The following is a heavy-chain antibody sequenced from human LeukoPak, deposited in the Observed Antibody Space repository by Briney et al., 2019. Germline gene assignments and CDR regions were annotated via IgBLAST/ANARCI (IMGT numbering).Heavy chain of an antibody. CDR2: IYYSGST. CDR3: ARVRAPSSSWYTSYYYYMDV. CDR1: GGSISSSTY. Sequence: SETLSLTCTVSGGSISSSTYWGWIRQPPGKGLEWIGSIYYSGSTYYNPSLKSRVTISVDTSKNQFSLKLSSVTAADTAVYYCARVRAPSSSWYTSYYYYMDVWGKGTTVTVSS. J-gene: IGHJ6*03. D-gene: IGHD6-13*01. V-gene: IGHV4-39*07.